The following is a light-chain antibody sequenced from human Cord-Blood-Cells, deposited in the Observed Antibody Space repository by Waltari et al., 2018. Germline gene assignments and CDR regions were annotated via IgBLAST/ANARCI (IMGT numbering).Light chain of an antibody. Sequence: RVTITCRASQSISSWLAWYQQKPGKAPKLLIYDASSLESGVPSRFSGSGSGTEFTLTISSLQPDDFVTYYCQQYNSYSYTFGQGTKLEIK. CDR3: QQYNSYSYT. J-gene: IGKJ2*01. CDR1: QSISSW. CDR2: DAS. V-gene: IGKV1-5*01.